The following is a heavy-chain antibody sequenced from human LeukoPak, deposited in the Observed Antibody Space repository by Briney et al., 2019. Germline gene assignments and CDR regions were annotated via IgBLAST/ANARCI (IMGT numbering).Heavy chain of an antibody. Sequence: GGSLRLSCVASGFXFTTYSMNWVRLAPGKGLEWVSSISTTGDFIHYADSVRGRFTISRDNAKNSLYLQMNSLRAEDTAIYYCAGRDCTNGLCQFDYWGQGTLVTVSS. J-gene: IGHJ4*02. CDR2: ISTTGDFI. D-gene: IGHD2-8*01. CDR1: GFXFTTYS. V-gene: IGHV3-21*01. CDR3: AGRDCTNGLCQFDY.